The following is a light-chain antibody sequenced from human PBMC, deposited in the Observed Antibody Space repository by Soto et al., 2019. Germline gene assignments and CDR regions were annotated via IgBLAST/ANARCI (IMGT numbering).Light chain of an antibody. CDR1: QSVSSSY. V-gene: IGKV3-20*01. CDR2: GAS. Sequence: EIVLTQSPGTLSLSPGERATLSCRASQSVSSSYLAWYQQKPGQAPRLLIYGASNRATGIPDRFSGSGSGTDFTLTISRLEPEDFAVYYCQQYGSSPPQTFGQGTKVDNK. J-gene: IGKJ1*01. CDR3: QQYGSSPPQT.